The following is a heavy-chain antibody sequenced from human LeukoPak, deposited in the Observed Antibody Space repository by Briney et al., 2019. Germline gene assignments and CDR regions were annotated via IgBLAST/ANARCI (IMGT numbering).Heavy chain of an antibody. Sequence: GGSLRLAWAASGFTFSSYAMSWVRQAPGKGLEWVSSISASGGSTYYADSVKGRFTISRDNSKNTLYLQMNSLRAEDTAVYYCANAAGRSTGYWGQGTLVTVSS. V-gene: IGHV3-23*01. J-gene: IGHJ4*02. CDR2: ISASGGST. CDR3: ANAAGRSTGY. CDR1: GFTFSSYA.